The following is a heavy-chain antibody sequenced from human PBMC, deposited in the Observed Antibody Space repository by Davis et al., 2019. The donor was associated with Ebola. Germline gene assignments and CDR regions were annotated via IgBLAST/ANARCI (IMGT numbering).Heavy chain of an antibody. Sequence: SQTLSLTCAISGDSVSSHTAAWNWISQSPSRGLEWLGRTYYRSKWFVDYAVSVKSRMTINSDTSKNQFSLQLSSVTPEDTAVYYCARDPPYDQGYDYWGQGILVTVSS. CDR3: ARDPPYDQGYDY. CDR2: TYYRSKWFV. V-gene: IGHV6-1*01. CDR1: GDSVSSHTAA. J-gene: IGHJ4*02. D-gene: IGHD3-22*01.